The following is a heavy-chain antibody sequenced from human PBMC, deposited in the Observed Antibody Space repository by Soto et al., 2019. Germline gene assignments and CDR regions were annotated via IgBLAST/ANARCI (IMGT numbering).Heavy chain of an antibody. V-gene: IGHV1-18*01. J-gene: IGHJ4*02. CDR2: IRSYNCHT. D-gene: IGHD6-19*01. CDR3: ARDAWAVAAILYY. Sequence: QGQLVQSGAEVRKPGASVKVSCKASGYTFSSYGMSWVRQAPGQGLEWMGWIRSYNCHTNYAQKFQGRVTMTTDTSTSTAYMEWRSRRADDAAVYYCARDAWAVAAILYYWGQGTLVTVSP. CDR1: GYTFSSYG.